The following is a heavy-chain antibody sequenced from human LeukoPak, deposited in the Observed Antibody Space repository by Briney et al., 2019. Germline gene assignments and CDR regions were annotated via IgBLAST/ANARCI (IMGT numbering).Heavy chain of an antibody. Sequence: GGSLRLSCAASGFTFSSYAMSWVRQAPGKGLEWVSTISGSGGSTYYADSVKGRFTISRDNSKNTLYLQMNSLRAEDTAVYYCAKDVSLLSRWNYFDYWGQGTLVTVSS. CDR2: ISGSGGST. V-gene: IGHV3-23*01. CDR1: GFTFSSYA. J-gene: IGHJ4*02. CDR3: AKDVSLLSRWNYFDY. D-gene: IGHD3-16*02.